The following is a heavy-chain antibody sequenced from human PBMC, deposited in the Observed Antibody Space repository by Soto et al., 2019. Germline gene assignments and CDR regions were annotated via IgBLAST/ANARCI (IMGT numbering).Heavy chain of an antibody. D-gene: IGHD6-13*01. CDR3: AREESYSSSRFDP. CDR1: GFTFSSYA. Sequence: GGSLRLSCAASGFTFSSYAMHWVRQAPGKGLEWVAVISYDGSNKYYADSVKGRFTISRDNSKNTLYLQMNSLRAEDTAVYYCAREESYSSSRFDPWGQGTLVTVSS. CDR2: ISYDGSNK. V-gene: IGHV3-30-3*01. J-gene: IGHJ5*02.